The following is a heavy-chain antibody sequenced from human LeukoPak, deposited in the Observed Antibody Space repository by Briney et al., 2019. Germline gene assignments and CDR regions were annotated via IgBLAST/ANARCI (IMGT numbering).Heavy chain of an antibody. J-gene: IGHJ6*03. CDR2: INSEGRRT. CDR3: AREVEVIPATMGAYYYYYMDV. V-gene: IGHV3-74*01. D-gene: IGHD2-2*01. CDR1: GFTISNHW. Sequence: GGSLRLSCAASGFTISNHWMHWVRQAPGEGRVWVSRINSEGRRTSYADSVKGGFTIPRDNAKNTLYLQMKSLRPANTAVYYCAREVEVIPATMGAYYYYYMDVWGKGTTVTVSS.